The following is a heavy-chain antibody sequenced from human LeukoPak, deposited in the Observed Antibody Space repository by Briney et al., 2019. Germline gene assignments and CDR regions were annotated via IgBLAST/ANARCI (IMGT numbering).Heavy chain of an antibody. D-gene: IGHD3-16*01. CDR3: ARWGSSSGRYYFDS. V-gene: IGHV4-4*02. CDR2: IYHSGST. CDR1: GGSISSSNW. Sequence: SETLSLTCAVSGGSISSSNWWTWVRQPPGKGLEWIGEIYHSGSTTYNPSLKSRVTISVDKSKHQFSLKLSSVTAADTAVYYCARWGSSSGRYYFDSWGQGTLVIVSS. J-gene: IGHJ4*02.